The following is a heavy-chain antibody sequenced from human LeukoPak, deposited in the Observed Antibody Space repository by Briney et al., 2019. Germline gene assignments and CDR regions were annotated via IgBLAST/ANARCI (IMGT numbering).Heavy chain of an antibody. CDR2: INPNSGGT. CDR1: GYTFTGYY. CDR3: AREGGYDLREYYFDY. Sequence: ASVKVSCKASGYTFTGYYMHWVRQAPGQGLEWMGWINPNSGGTNYAQKFQGRVTMTRDTSTSTVYMELSSLRSEDTAVHYCAREGGYDLREYYFDYWGQGTLVTVSS. J-gene: IGHJ4*02. D-gene: IGHD5-12*01. V-gene: IGHV1-2*02.